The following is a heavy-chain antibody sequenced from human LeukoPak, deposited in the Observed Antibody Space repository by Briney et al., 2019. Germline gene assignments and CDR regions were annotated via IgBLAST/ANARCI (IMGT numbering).Heavy chain of an antibody. CDR3: ASGLNYYNSSGYDY. V-gene: IGHV3-30-3*01. CDR1: GFTFSTYA. Sequence: PGRSLRLSCAASGFTFSTYAMHWVRQAPGKGLEWVAVISYDGSNTYYADSVKGRFTISRDNSKNTLYLQMNSLRAEDTAVYYCASGLNYYNSSGYDYWGQGTLVTVSS. D-gene: IGHD3-22*01. CDR2: ISYDGSNT. J-gene: IGHJ4*02.